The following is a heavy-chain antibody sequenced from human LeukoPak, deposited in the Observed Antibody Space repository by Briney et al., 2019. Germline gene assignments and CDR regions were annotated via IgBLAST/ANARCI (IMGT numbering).Heavy chain of an antibody. CDR3: ARGGWYYGSGSYIDY. V-gene: IGHV3-7*01. J-gene: IGHJ4*02. D-gene: IGHD3-10*01. CDR2: IKQDGSEK. Sequence: PGGSLRLSCAASGFIFSSYWMAWVRQAPGKGLEWVANIKQDGSEKYYVDSVKGRFTISRDNAKNSLYLQMNSLRAEDTAVYYCARGGWYYGSGSYIDYWGQGTLVTVSS. CDR1: GFIFSSYW.